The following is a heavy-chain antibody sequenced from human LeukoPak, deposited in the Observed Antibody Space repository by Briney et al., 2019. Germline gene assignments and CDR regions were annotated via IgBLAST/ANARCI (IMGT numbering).Heavy chain of an antibody. J-gene: IGHJ4*02. D-gene: IGHD4-11*01. Sequence: SETLSLTCTVSGDSISSYYWSWIRQPPGKGLEWIGYIYYSGSTNYNPSLKSRVTRSVDTSKNQFSLKLSSVTAADTAVYYCARDYSKYAGIDYWGQGTLVTVSS. V-gene: IGHV4-59*12. CDR2: IYYSGST. CDR3: ARDYSKYAGIDY. CDR1: GDSISSYY.